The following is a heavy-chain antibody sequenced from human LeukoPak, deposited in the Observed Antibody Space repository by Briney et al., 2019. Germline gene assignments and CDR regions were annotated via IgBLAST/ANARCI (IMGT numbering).Heavy chain of an antibody. CDR2: INPYSGGT. D-gene: IGHD2-15*01. CDR1: GYTFTSYG. CDR3: ARWGLAAPGTYYYYYMDV. V-gene: IGHV1-18*01. J-gene: IGHJ6*03. Sequence: ASVKVSCKASGYTFTSYGVTWVRQAPGQGLEWMGWINPYSGGTHYAQNLQDRLTMTTDTSTSMAFMELRSLRPDDTAVYFCARWGLAAPGTYYYYYMDVWGRGTTVTVSS.